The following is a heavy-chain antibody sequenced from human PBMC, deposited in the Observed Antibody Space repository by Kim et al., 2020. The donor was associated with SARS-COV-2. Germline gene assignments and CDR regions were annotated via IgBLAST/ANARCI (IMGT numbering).Heavy chain of an antibody. J-gene: IGHJ4*02. CDR3: ARLSIAVAGTYDY. D-gene: IGHD6-19*01. Sequence: YNPSLKSRVTISVDTSKNQFSLKLSSVTAADTAVYYCARLSIAVAGTYDYWGQGTLVTVSS. V-gene: IGHV4-39*01.